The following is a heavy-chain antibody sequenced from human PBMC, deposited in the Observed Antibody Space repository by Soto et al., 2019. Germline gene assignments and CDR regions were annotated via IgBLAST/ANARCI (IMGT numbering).Heavy chain of an antibody. Sequence: GGSLRLSCAASGFTFSSFEMNWVRQAPGKGLEWVSYISNSGRIIYYADSVKGRFTISRDDAKNSLYLQMKSLRAEDTAVYYCARECGTSIAAAFDCWGQGGLVTVSS. CDR3: ARECGTSIAAAFDC. CDR2: ISNSGRII. D-gene: IGHD6-6*01. CDR1: GFTFSSFE. V-gene: IGHV3-48*03. J-gene: IGHJ4*02.